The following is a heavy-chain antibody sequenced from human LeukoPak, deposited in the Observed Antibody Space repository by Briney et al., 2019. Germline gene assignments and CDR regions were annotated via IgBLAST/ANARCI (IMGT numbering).Heavy chain of an antibody. CDR1: GGSISSYY. D-gene: IGHD3-10*01. Sequence: SETLSLTCTVSGGSISSYYWSWIRQPPGKGLEWIGYIYYSGSANYNPSLKSRVTISVDTSKNQFPLKLSSVTAADTAVYYCARDDITYDAFDIWGQGTMVTVSS. CDR2: IYYSGSA. V-gene: IGHV4-59*01. J-gene: IGHJ3*02. CDR3: ARDDITYDAFDI.